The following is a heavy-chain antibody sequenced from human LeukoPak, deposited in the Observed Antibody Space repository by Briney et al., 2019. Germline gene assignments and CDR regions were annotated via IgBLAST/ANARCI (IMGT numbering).Heavy chain of an antibody. CDR2: ISSSSSYI. D-gene: IGHD3-10*01. J-gene: IGHJ6*02. CDR1: GFTFSSNS. V-gene: IGHV3-21*01. Sequence: PGGSLRLSCAASGFTFSSNSMNWVRQAPGKGLEWVSSISSSSSYIYYADSVKGRFTISRDNAKNSLYLQMNSLRAEDTAVYYCARATYYYGSGSYFKDFYYYYGMDVWGQGTTVTVSS. CDR3: ARATYYYGSGSYFKDFYYYYGMDV.